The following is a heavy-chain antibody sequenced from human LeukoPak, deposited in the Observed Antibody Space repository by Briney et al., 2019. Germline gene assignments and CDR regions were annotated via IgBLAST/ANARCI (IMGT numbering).Heavy chain of an antibody. CDR2: IYYSGST. CDR3: ERHSGSGWLYFDY. CDR1: GGSISSYY. V-gene: IGHV4-59*08. J-gene: IGHJ4*02. Sequence: SETLSLTCTVSGGSISSYYWSWIRQPPGKGLEWIGYIYYSGSTNYNPSLKSRVTISVDTSKNQFSLKLSSVTAAGTAAYYCERHSGSGWLYFDYWGQGTLVTVSS. D-gene: IGHD6-19*01.